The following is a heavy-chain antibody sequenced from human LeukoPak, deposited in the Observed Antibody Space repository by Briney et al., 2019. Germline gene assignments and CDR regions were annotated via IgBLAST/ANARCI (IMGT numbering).Heavy chain of an antibody. V-gene: IGHV3-15*01. Sequence: RAGGSLRLSCAASGFTFSNAWMSWVRQAPGKGLEWVGRIKSKTDGGTTDYAAPVKGRFTISRDDSKNTLYPQMNSLKTEDTAVYYCTTVPLVIITLSSYYYGMDVWGQGTTVTVSS. J-gene: IGHJ6*02. CDR3: TTVPLVIITLSSYYYGMDV. CDR2: IKSKTDGGTT. CDR1: GFTFSNAW. D-gene: IGHD3-9*01.